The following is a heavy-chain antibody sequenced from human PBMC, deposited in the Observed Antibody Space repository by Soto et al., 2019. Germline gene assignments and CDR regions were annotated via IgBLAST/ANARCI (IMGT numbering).Heavy chain of an antibody. V-gene: IGHV1-2*02. CDR1: GYSFTVYY. Sequence: QAQLVQSGAEVTKPGASVKVSCEASGYSFTVYYIHWVRQAPGQGLEWMGWVNPNTGGTKYAQKFQGTVTMTRDTPITTAYLELSRLRSDDTAVYYCARQLAYCAGDCYTDPIAYWGQGTLVTVSS. CDR2: VNPNTGGT. CDR3: ARQLAYCAGDCYTDPIAY. D-gene: IGHD2-21*02. J-gene: IGHJ4*02.